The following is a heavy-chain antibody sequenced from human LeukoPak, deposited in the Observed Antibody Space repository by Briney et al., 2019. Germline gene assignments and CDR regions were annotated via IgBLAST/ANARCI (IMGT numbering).Heavy chain of an antibody. CDR3: ATASPPSYGSGSYYLFDY. CDR1: GYTLTELS. V-gene: IGHV1-24*01. CDR2: VNPEDGET. Sequence: ASVKVSCKVSGYTLTELSIHWVRQAPGKGLEWMGGVNPEDGETIYAQKFQGRVTMTEDTSTDTAYMELSSLRSEDTAVYYCATASPPSYGSGSYYLFDYWGQGTLVTVSS. J-gene: IGHJ4*02. D-gene: IGHD3-10*01.